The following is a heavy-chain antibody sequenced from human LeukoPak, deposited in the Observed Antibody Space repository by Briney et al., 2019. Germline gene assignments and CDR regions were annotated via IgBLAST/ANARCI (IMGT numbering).Heavy chain of an antibody. D-gene: IGHD3-22*01. CDR3: ASLKYESSGYFWDY. CDR1: GGSFSSGSYS. CDR2: ISYSG. Sequence: SETLSLTCTVSGGSFSSGSYSWGWIRQPPGKGLEWIGSISYSGSRVTISVDTSKNQFSLKLSSVTAADTAVYYCASLKYESSGYFWDYWGQGTLVTVSS. J-gene: IGHJ4*02. V-gene: IGHV4-39*01.